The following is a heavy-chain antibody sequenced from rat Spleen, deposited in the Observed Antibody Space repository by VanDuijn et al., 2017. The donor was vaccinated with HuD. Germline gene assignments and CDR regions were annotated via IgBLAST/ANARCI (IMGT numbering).Heavy chain of an antibody. CDR2: IWTGGST. CDR3: ARAETGKVMDA. CDR1: GFSLTSYN. J-gene: IGHJ4*01. Sequence: QVQLKESGPGLVQPSQTLSLTCTVSGFSLTSYNVHWVRPPTGKGLEWMGIIWTGGSTDYNSALKSRLSISRDTYKSQVFLKMNSLQTEDIATYYCARAETGKVMDAWGQGASVTVSS. V-gene: IGHV2-30*01. D-gene: IGHD5-1*01.